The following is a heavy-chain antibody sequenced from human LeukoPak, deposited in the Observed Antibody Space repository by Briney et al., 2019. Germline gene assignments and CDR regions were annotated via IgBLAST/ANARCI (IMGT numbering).Heavy chain of an antibody. V-gene: IGHV3-21*01. CDR3: ARVMVRGLPRGTFNY. D-gene: IGHD3-10*01. Sequence: ETLSLTCAVSGGSISGRHWWSWVRQSPGKGLEWVSSISSRSSYIDYADSVKGRLTISRDNAKNSLYLQMNSLRAEDTAVYYCARVMVRGLPRGTFNYWGQGTLVTVSS. J-gene: IGHJ4*02. CDR1: GGSISGRHW. CDR2: ISSRSSYI.